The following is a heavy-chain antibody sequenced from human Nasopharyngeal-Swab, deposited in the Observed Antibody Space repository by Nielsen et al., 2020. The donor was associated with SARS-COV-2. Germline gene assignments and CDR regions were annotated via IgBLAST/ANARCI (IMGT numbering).Heavy chain of an antibody. CDR1: YS. CDR3: ARGYCSSGSCYAKHYGMGV. D-gene: IGHD2-15*01. Sequence: YSMTWGREAPGKGQEWVSSISSSSSDIYYADSVKGRFTISRDSAKNSLYLQMNNLRAEDTAVYYCARGYCSSGSCYAKHYGMGVWGQGTTVTVSS. CDR2: ISSSSSDI. V-gene: IGHV3-21*01. J-gene: IGHJ6*02.